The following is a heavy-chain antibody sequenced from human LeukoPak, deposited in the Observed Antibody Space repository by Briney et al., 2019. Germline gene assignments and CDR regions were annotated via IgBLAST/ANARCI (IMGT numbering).Heavy chain of an antibody. CDR3: ARCIAVAGYYYYGMDV. V-gene: IGHV4-59*01. J-gene: IGHJ6*02. CDR1: GGSISSYY. D-gene: IGHD6-19*01. Sequence: SETLSLTCTVSGGSISSYYWSWIRQPPGKGLEWIGYIYYSGSTNYNPSLKSRATISVDTSKNLFSLKLSSVTAADTAVYYCARCIAVAGYYYYGMDVWGQGTTVTVSS. CDR2: IYYSGST.